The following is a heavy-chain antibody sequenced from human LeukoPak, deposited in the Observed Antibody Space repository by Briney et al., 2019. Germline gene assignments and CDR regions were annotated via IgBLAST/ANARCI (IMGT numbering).Heavy chain of an antibody. V-gene: IGHV4-38-2*02. D-gene: IGHD6-13*01. Sequence: PSETLSLTCTISGYSITSGYYWGWIRQPPGKGLEWIGSMYHSGSTYKNSFLESRVTLSVDTSKNQLSLKLRSVTAADTAVYYCARMDQPGIAAAGPAVYFDYWGQGTLVTVSS. CDR1: GYSITSGYY. J-gene: IGHJ4*02. CDR2: MYHSGST. CDR3: ARMDQPGIAAAGPAVYFDY.